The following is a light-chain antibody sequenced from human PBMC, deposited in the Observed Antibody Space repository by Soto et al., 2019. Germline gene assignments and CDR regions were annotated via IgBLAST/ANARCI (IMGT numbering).Light chain of an antibody. Sequence: QSALTQPASVSGSRGQSITISCTGTSRDVGSYNLVSWYQQHPGKAPKLMIYEGSKRPSGVSNRFSGSKSGNTASLTISGLQAEDEADYYCCSYAGSSTSVVFGGGTKLTVL. J-gene: IGLJ2*01. V-gene: IGLV2-23*01. CDR3: CSYAGSSTSVV. CDR2: EGS. CDR1: SRDVGSYNL.